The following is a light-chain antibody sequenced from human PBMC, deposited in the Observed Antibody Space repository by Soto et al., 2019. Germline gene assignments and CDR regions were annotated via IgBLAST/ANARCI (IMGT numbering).Light chain of an antibody. J-gene: IGKJ1*01. CDR2: AAS. CDR3: QQYDTSPRN. V-gene: IGKV3-20*01. Sequence: EIVLTQSPGTLSLSPGERATLSCRSSQSVSSSYLAWYQQKPGQAPRILIYAASSRATGVPDRFSGSGSGTDFSLTISRLEPEDFAVYYCQQYDTSPRNFGQGTKVDIK. CDR1: QSVSSSY.